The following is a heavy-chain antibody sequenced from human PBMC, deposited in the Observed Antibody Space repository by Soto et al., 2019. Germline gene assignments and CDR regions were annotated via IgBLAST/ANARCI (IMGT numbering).Heavy chain of an antibody. D-gene: IGHD6-19*01. CDR1: GFRFSIYS. J-gene: IGHJ4*02. CDR2: ITGDTNRI. Sequence: EVQLVESGRGLVQPGGSLRLSCAASGFRFSIYSMNWVRQAPGKGLEWSAYITGDTNRIKYADSVKGRFTISRDNANNSVYRQMNSLRDEDTAVYYCARSVEGHFDYWGQGTVVTVSS. CDR3: ARSVEGHFDY. V-gene: IGHV3-48*02.